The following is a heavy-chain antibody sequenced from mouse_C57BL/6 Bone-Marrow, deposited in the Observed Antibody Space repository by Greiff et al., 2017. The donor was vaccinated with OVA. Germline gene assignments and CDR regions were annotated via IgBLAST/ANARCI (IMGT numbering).Heavy chain of an antibody. CDR2: IYPRSGNT. V-gene: IGHV1-81*01. J-gene: IGHJ3*01. CDR1: GYTFTSYG. CDR3: ARALAY. Sequence: VKVVESGAELARPGASVKLSCKASGYTFTSYGISWVKQRTGQGLEWIGEIYPRSGNTYYNEKFKGKATLTADKSSSTAYMELRSLTSEDSAVYFCARALAYWGQGTLVTVSA.